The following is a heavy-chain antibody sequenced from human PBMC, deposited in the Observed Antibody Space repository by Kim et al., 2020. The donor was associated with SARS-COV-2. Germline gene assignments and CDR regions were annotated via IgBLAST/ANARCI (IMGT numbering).Heavy chain of an antibody. V-gene: IGHV1-69*13. J-gene: IGHJ5*02. D-gene: IGHD6-13*01. Sequence: SVKVSCKASGGTFSSYAISWVRQAPGQGLEWMGGIIPIFGTANYAQKFQGRVTITADESTSTAYMELSSLRSEDTAVYYCARDLAAAGTGAGVEKVNWFDPWGQGTLVTVSS. CDR3: ARDLAAAGTGAGVEKVNWFDP. CDR1: GGTFSSYA. CDR2: IIPIFGTA.